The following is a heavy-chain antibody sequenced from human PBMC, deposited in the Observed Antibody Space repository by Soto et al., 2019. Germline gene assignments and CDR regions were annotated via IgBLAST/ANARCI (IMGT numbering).Heavy chain of an antibody. V-gene: IGHV4-34*01. CDR2: INHSGST. Sequence: PSETLSLTCAVYGGSFSGYYWSWIRQPPGKGLEWIGEINHSGSTNYNPSLKSRVTISVDTSKNQFSLKLSSVTAADTAVYYCARERIDTAMVRYFDYWGQGTLVTVSS. J-gene: IGHJ4*02. CDR1: GGSFSGYY. CDR3: ARERIDTAMVRYFDY. D-gene: IGHD5-18*01.